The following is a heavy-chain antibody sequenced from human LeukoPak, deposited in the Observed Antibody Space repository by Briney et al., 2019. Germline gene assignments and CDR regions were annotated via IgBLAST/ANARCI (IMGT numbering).Heavy chain of an antibody. CDR3: ARAGRLTTEPLDLDR. D-gene: IGHD4-17*01. Sequence: SETLSLTCTVSGASIRTYYWSWIRQPPGKGLEWIGYIYYSGTSNYNPSLESRVTFSVDTSKNQFSLELSSVTAADTAVYYCARAGRLTTEPLDLDRWGRGTLVTVSS. CDR2: IYYSGTS. CDR1: GASIRTYY. J-gene: IGHJ2*01. V-gene: IGHV4-59*01.